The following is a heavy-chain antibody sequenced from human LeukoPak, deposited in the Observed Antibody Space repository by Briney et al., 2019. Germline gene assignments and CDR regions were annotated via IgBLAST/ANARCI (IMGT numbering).Heavy chain of an antibody. V-gene: IGHV3-30*03. D-gene: IGHD3-16*02. CDR2: ISYDGSNK. CDR3: ARSMITFGGVIVPFDY. J-gene: IGHJ4*02. CDR1: GFTFSSYG. Sequence: PGGSLRLSCAASGFTFSSYGMHWVRQAPGKGLEWVAVISYDGSNKYYADSVKGRFTISRDNSKNTLYLQVNSLRAEDTAVYYCARSMITFGGVIVPFDYWGQGTLVTVSS.